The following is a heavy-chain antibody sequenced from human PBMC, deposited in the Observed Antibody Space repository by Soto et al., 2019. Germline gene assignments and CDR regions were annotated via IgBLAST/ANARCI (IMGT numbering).Heavy chain of an antibody. CDR3: ARYSIVVVVAATDAFDI. CDR2: ISSSGSTI. CDR1: GFTFSDYY. Sequence: GGSLRLSCAASGFTFSDYYMSWIRQAPGKGLEWVSYISSSGSTIYYADSVKGRFTISRDNAKNSLYLQMNGLRAEDTAVYYCARYSIVVVVAATDAFDIWGQGTMVTVSS. V-gene: IGHV3-11*01. D-gene: IGHD2-15*01. J-gene: IGHJ3*02.